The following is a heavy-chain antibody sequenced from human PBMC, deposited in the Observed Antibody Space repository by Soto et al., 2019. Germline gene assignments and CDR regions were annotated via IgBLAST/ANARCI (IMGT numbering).Heavy chain of an antibody. Sequence: QVQLQESGPGLVKPSETLSLTCTVSGGSISPYYWTWIRQSAAKGLEWIVRIYVTGDTSYDPSLQSRVSMSIDTSKNKVSLNLYSVTAADTAVYYCARDGVVPAAHFDHWGQGTLVTVSS. D-gene: IGHD2-2*01. V-gene: IGHV4-4*07. CDR1: GGSISPYY. CDR3: ARDGVVPAAHFDH. J-gene: IGHJ4*02. CDR2: IYVTGDT.